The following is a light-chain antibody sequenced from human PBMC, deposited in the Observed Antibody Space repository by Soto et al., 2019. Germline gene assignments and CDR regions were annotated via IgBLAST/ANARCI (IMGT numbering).Light chain of an antibody. CDR3: QPYGRSPPKP. J-gene: IGKJ1*01. CDR1: ESLSSAY. Sequence: KMSLGAVSLKKGERATLSCRAIESLSSAYLAWYQQKPGQAPRLLLYGASTRATGIPDRFSGSGSGTEFTLTISRLEPEDLAVYYCQPYGRSPPKPFGQRTMV. CDR2: GAS. V-gene: IGKV3-20*01.